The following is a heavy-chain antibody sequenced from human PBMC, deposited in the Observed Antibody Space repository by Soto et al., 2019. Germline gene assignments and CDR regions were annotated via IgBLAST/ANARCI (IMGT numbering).Heavy chain of an antibody. CDR3: ARGEGQYYDILTGYRY. CDR2: IWYDGSNK. Sequence: QVQLVESGGGVVQPGRSLRLSCAASGFTFSSYGMHWVRQAPGKGLEWVAVIWYDGSNKYYADSVKGRFTISRDNSKNTLYLQMNSLRAEDTAVYYCARGEGQYYDILTGYRYWGQGTLVTVSP. CDR1: GFTFSSYG. D-gene: IGHD3-9*01. J-gene: IGHJ4*02. V-gene: IGHV3-33*01.